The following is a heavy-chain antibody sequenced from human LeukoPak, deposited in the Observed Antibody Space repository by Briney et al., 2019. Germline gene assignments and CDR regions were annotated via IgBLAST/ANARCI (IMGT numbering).Heavy chain of an antibody. V-gene: IGHV4-59*01. CDR3: ASARGDFWSGYYPWDY. CDR2: IYYNGNT. Sequence: PSETLSLTCTVSGGSISTYYWSWIRQPPGKGLEWIGFIYYNGNTNYNPSLKSRVSISVDSSKNQFSLRLSSVTAADTAVYYCASARGDFWSGYYPWDYWGQGTLVTVSS. D-gene: IGHD3-3*01. J-gene: IGHJ4*02. CDR1: GGSISTYY.